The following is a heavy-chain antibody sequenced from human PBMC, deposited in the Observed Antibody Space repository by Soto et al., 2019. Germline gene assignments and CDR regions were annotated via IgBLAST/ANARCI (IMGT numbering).Heavy chain of an antibody. J-gene: IGHJ5*02. CDR3: AKDRVILPQGYSVRGVIIGFVST. V-gene: IGHV3-23*01. CDR2: ISGSGGIT. D-gene: IGHD3-10*01. Sequence: PGGSLRLSCAAAGFTFSTYAMSWVRQAPGKGLEWVSGISGSGGITNYADSVKGRFTISRDNSKNTLYLQMNSLRAEDTAVYYCAKDRVILPQGYSVRGVIIGFVSTWGQGTLVTVSS. CDR1: GFTFSTYA.